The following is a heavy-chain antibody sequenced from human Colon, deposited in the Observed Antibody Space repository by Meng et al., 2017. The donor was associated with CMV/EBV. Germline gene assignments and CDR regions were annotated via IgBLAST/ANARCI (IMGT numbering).Heavy chain of an antibody. J-gene: IGHJ4*02. CDR3: ARENIPVAGTSFDY. V-gene: IGHV3-30-3*01. D-gene: IGHD6-19*01. Sequence: GESLRLSCAASGFYFTYDTFHWVRQSPGKGLEWLSLISYDGTTKYYAYSVKGRFTMSRDNSANKSYLQMDGLRRDDTATYYCARENIPVAGTSFDYWGPGARVTVSS. CDR2: ISYDGTTK. CDR1: GFYFTYDT.